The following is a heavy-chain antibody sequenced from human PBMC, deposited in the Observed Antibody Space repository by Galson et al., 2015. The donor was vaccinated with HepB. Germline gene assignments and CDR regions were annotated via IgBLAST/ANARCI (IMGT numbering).Heavy chain of an antibody. CDR3: AKDRVTGTAGGMDV. V-gene: IGHV3-30*18. CDR2: ISYDGSNK. D-gene: IGHD1-20*01. J-gene: IGHJ6*02. Sequence: SLRPSCAASGFTFSSYGMHWVRQAPGKGLEWVAVISYDGSNKYYADSVKGRFTISRDNSKNTLYLQMNSLRAEDTAVYNCAKDRVTGTAGGMDVWGQGTTVTVSS. CDR1: GFTFSSYG.